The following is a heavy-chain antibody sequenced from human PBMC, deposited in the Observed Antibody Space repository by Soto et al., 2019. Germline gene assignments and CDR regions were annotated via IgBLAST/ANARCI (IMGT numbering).Heavy chain of an antibody. D-gene: IGHD5-12*01. CDR2: IYSGSST. Sequence: EVQLVESGGGLVQPGGSPRLSCAASGFTVNSNHMSWVRQAPGKGLEWVSVIYSGSSTYYADSVKGRFSISRDNSKNTLYLQMNSLRAEDTAVYYCARVGLRWDGYNLAYWGQGTLVTVSS. CDR3: ARVGLRWDGYNLAY. CDR1: GFTVNSNH. V-gene: IGHV3-66*01. J-gene: IGHJ4*02.